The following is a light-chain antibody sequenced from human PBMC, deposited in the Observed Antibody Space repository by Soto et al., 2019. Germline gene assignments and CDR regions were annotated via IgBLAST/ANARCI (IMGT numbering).Light chain of an antibody. V-gene: IGKV3-15*01. J-gene: IGKJ4*01. Sequence: EKVMTQSPATLSVSPGERAILSCRASQSVSSNLAWYQQKPGQAPRLLIYGASTRATGIPARFSGSGSGTEFTLIISSLQSEDFAVYFCQQYNNWPLTFGGGTEVEIK. CDR2: GAS. CDR1: QSVSSN. CDR3: QQYNNWPLT.